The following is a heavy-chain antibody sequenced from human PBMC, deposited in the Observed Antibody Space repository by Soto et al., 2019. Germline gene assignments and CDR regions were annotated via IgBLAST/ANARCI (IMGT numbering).Heavy chain of an antibody. Sequence: TLSLTCTVSGDSISSANYYWSWIRQHPEKGLEWIGYIYYSGTTYYNPSLESRVTISVDTSENQFSLNLNSVTAADTAMYYCASTYYNATSGPFDFWGQGALVTVSS. D-gene: IGHD3-22*01. J-gene: IGHJ4*02. V-gene: IGHV4-31*03. CDR3: ASTYYNATSGPFDF. CDR2: IYYSGTT. CDR1: GDSISSANYY.